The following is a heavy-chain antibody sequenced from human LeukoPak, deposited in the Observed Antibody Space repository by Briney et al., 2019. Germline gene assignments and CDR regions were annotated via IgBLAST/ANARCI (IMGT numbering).Heavy chain of an antibody. Sequence: PSETLSLTCTVSSGSISSSTYYWGWIRQPPGKGLEWIGTIYYTGSTNYNPSLKSRVTISVDTSKNQFSLKLSSVTAADTAVYYCARVYYSSSYDYWYFDLWGRGTLVTVSS. CDR3: ARVYYSSSYDYWYFDL. J-gene: IGHJ2*01. V-gene: IGHV4-39*07. D-gene: IGHD6-13*01. CDR2: IYYTGST. CDR1: SGSISSSTYY.